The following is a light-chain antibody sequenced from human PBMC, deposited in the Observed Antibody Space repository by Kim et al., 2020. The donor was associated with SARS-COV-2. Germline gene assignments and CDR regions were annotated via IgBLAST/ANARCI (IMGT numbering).Light chain of an antibody. CDR3: QQYDNLPIT. CDR2: DAF. CDR1: QDISNY. Sequence: DIQMTQSPSSLSASVGDRVTITCQASQDISNYLNWYQQKPGKAPKVLIHDAFTLETGVPSRFSGSTSGTDFTLTISSLQPEDVATYYCQQYDNLPITFGQGTRLDIK. J-gene: IGKJ5*01. V-gene: IGKV1-33*01.